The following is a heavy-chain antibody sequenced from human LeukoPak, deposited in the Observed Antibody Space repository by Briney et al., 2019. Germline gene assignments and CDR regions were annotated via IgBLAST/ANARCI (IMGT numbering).Heavy chain of an antibody. CDR2: ISGSGGST. D-gene: IGHD3-22*01. J-gene: IGHJ4*02. Sequence: PGGSLRLSCAASGFTFSSYAMSWVRQAPGKGLEWVSAISGSGGSTYYADSVKRRFTISRDNSKNTLYLQMNSLRAEDTAVYYCAKVSGYYYDSSGYYYSGYYFDYWGQGTLVTVSS. V-gene: IGHV3-23*01. CDR1: GFTFSSYA. CDR3: AKVSGYYYDSSGYYYSGYYFDY.